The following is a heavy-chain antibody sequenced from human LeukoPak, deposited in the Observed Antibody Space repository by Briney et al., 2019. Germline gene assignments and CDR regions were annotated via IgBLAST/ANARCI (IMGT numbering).Heavy chain of an antibody. CDR3: AKDPLMYSSSWYFDY. J-gene: IGHJ4*02. Sequence: GGSLRLSCAASGFTFSSYGMHWVRQAPGKGLEWVAFIRYDGGNKYYADSVKGRFTISRDNSKNTLYLQMNSLRAEDTAVYYCAKDPLMYSSSWYFDYWGQGTLVTVSS. V-gene: IGHV3-30*02. CDR2: IRYDGGNK. D-gene: IGHD6-13*01. CDR1: GFTFSSYG.